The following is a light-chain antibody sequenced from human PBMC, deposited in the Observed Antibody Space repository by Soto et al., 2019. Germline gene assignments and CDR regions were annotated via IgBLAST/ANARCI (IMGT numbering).Light chain of an antibody. CDR3: RQRSNWLIT. Sequence: DIVLTQSPATLSLPPGERATLSCRATQSVSSYLAWYQQKPGQAPRLLIYDASNRATGIPARFSGSGSGTDFTLTISSLEPEDFAVYYCRQRSNWLITFGQGTRLEIK. J-gene: IGKJ5*01. CDR1: QSVSSY. CDR2: DAS. V-gene: IGKV3-11*01.